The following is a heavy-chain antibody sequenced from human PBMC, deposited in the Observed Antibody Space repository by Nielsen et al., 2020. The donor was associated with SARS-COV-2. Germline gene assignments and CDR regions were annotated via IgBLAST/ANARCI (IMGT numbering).Heavy chain of an antibody. D-gene: IGHD3-22*01. CDR2: INHSGST. CDR1: GGSFSGYY. V-gene: IGHV4-34*01. CDR3: ARGQTQYYYDSSGYYLGYYFWFDP. Sequence: SETLSLTCAVYGGSFSGYYWSWIRQPPGKGLEWIGEINHSGSTNYNPSLKSRVTISVDTSKNQFSLKLSSVTAADTAVYYCARGQTQYYYDSSGYYLGYYFWFDPWGQGTLVTVSS. J-gene: IGHJ5*02.